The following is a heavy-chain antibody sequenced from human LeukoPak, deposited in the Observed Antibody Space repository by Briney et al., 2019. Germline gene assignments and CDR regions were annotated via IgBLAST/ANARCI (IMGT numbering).Heavy chain of an antibody. D-gene: IGHD1-26*01. CDR1: GFTFSNYA. V-gene: IGHV3-23*01. CDR2: ISGSGGST. J-gene: IGHJ4*02. Sequence: GGSLRLSCAASGFTFSNYAMSWVRQAPGKGLEWVSAISGSGGSTYYADSVKGRFTISRDNSKNTLYLQMNSLRAEDTAVYYCAKRQTIVGASFDYWGQGTLVTVSS. CDR3: AKRQTIVGASFDY.